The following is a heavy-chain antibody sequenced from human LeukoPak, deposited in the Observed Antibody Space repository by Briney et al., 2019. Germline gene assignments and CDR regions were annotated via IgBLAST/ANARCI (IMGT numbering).Heavy chain of an antibody. V-gene: IGHV4-39*01. J-gene: IGHJ5*02. CDR1: GGSISSNSYY. CDR2: IYYSGST. CDR3: ARQWLWCSSTSCHKLDP. Sequence: KASETLSLTCTVSGGSISSNSYYWGWIRQPPGKGLEWIGSIYYSGSTYYNPSLKSRVTISEDTSKNQFSLKLSSVTAADTAVYYCARQWLWCSSTSCHKLDPWGQGTLVTVSS. D-gene: IGHD2-2*01.